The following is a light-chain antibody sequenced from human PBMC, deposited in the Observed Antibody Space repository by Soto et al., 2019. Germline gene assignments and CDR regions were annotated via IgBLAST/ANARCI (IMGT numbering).Light chain of an antibody. CDR3: AAWDDTLKRYV. J-gene: IGLJ1*01. V-gene: IGLV1-44*01. CDR1: NSNIASNT. Sequence: QSVLTQPPSASETPGQTGSISCSGSNSNIASNTVNWYQHLPGTAPKLLIYYNNQRPSGVPDRFSGSKSGTSASLAISGLQSEDESDYYCAAWDDTLKRYVFGTGTKVTVL. CDR2: YNN.